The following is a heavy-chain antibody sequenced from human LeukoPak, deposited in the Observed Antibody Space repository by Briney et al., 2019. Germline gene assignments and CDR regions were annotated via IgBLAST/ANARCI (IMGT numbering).Heavy chain of an antibody. CDR2: INPNSGGT. CDR1: GYTFTGYY. J-gene: IGHJ4*02. V-gene: IGHV1-2*06. D-gene: IGHD2-15*01. CDR3: ARDWSRIVVVVAPPGY. Sequence: ASVKVSCKASGYTFTGYYMHWVRQAPGQGLEWMGRINPNSGGTNYAQKFQGRVTMTRDTSISTAHMELSRLRSDDTAVYYCARDWSRIVVVVAPPGYWGQGTLVTVSS.